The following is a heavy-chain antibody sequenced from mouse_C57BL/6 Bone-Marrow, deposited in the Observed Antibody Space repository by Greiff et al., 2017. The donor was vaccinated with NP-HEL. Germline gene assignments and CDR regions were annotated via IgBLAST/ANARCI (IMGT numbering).Heavy chain of an antibody. Sequence: EVQLQQSGPELVKPGASVKISCKASGYTFTDYYMNWVKQSPGKSLEWIGDINPNNGGTSYNQKFKGKATLTVDKSSSTAYMELRSLTSEDSAVYYCARGGGPWFAYWGQGTLVTVSA. D-gene: IGHD1-1*02. J-gene: IGHJ3*01. CDR2: INPNNGGT. V-gene: IGHV1-26*01. CDR1: GYTFTDYY. CDR3: ARGGGPWFAY.